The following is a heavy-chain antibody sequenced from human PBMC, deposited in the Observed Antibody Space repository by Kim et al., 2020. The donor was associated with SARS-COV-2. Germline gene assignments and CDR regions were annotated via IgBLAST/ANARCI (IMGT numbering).Heavy chain of an antibody. CDR1: GFTFSSYA. J-gene: IGHJ4*02. D-gene: IGHD6-13*01. V-gene: IGHV3-23*01. CDR2: ISGSGGST. CDR3: AKSPARIAAAGTPYYFDY. Sequence: GGSLRLSCAASGFTFSSYAMSWVRQAPGKGLEWVSAISGSGGSTYYADSVKGRFTISRDNSKNTLYLQMNSLRAEDTAVYYCAKSPARIAAAGTPYYFDYWGKGTLVTVSS.